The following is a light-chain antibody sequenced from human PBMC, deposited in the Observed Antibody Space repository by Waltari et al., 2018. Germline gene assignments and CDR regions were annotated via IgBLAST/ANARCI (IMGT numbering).Light chain of an antibody. CDR1: QSVSTW. CDR2: AAS. J-gene: IGKJ4*01. CDR3: QQYNSYPLT. Sequence: DIQMTQSPSTLSAFVGDRVTITCRASQSVSTWLAWYQQKPGKAPKLLIYAASSSASGVPSRFSGSGSGTEFTLTISSLRPDDFAAYYCQQYNSYPLTFGGGTKVEIK. V-gene: IGKV1-5*03.